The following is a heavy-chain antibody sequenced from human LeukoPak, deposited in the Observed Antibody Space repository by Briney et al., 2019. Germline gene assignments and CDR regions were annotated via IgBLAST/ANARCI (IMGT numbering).Heavy chain of an antibody. V-gene: IGHV3-23*01. J-gene: IGHJ4*02. D-gene: IGHD3-10*01. CDR1: GVTVSRDY. CDR3: ATEITMVRGTYYFDY. CDR2: ISGSGGST. Sequence: PGGSLRLSCAASGVTVSRDYMSWVRQAPGKGLEWVSAISGSGGSTYYADSVKGRFTISRDNSKNTLYLQMNSLRAEDTAVYYCATEITMVRGTYYFDYWGQGTLVTVSS.